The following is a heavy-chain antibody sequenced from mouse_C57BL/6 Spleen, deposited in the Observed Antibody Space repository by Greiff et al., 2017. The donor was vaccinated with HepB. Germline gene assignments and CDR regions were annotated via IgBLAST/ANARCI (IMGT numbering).Heavy chain of an antibody. J-gene: IGHJ3*01. V-gene: IGHV1-5*01. D-gene: IGHD2-1*01. CDR3: TGGNYLFAY. CDR2: IYPGNSDT. Sequence: VQLKESGTVLARPGASVKMSCKTSGYTFTSYWMHWVKQRPGQGLEWIGAIYPGNSDTSYNQKFKGKAKQTAVTSASTAYMELSSLTNEDSAVYYCTGGNYLFAYWGQGTLVTVSA. CDR1: GYTFTSYW.